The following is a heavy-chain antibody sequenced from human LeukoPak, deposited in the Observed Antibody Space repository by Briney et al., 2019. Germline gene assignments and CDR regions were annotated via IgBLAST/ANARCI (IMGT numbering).Heavy chain of an antibody. CDR3: ARGVYDILTGYYLDAFDI. J-gene: IGHJ3*02. V-gene: IGHV1-69*13. Sequence: ASVKVSCKASGYTFTTYNINWVRQAPGQGLEWMGGIIPIFGTANYAQKFQGRVTITADESTSTAYMELSSLRSEDTAVYYCARGVYDILTGYYLDAFDIWGQGTMVTVSS. D-gene: IGHD3-9*01. CDR2: IIPIFGTA. CDR1: GYTFTTYN.